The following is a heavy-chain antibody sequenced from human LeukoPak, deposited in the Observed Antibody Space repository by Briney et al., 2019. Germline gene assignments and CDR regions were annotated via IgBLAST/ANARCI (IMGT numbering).Heavy chain of an antibody. V-gene: IGHV3-23*01. CDR1: GFTFSTYA. CDR3: AKVPYYDFWSGYRHPHFDY. D-gene: IGHD3-3*01. CDR2: ISGSGGST. J-gene: IGHJ4*02. Sequence: GGSLRLSCAASGFTFSTYAMSWVRQAPGKGLEWVSGISGSGGSTFYADSVKGRFTISRDNSKNTLYLQMNSLRAEDTAVYYCAKVPYYDFWSGYRHPHFDYWGQGTLVTVSS.